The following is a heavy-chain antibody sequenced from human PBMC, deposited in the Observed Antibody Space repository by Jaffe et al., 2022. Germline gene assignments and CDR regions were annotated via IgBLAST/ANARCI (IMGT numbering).Heavy chain of an antibody. CDR2: IRYDGSNK. CDR3: AKVTSGDYGLYYFDY. J-gene: IGHJ4*02. Sequence: QVQLVESGGGVVQPGGSLRLSCAASGFTFSSYGMHWVRQAPGKGLEWVAFIRYDGSNKYYADSVKGRFTISRDNSKNTLYLQMNSLRAEDTAVYYCAKVTSGDYGLYYFDYWGQGTLVTVSS. D-gene: IGHD4-17*01. V-gene: IGHV3-30*02. CDR1: GFTFSSYG.